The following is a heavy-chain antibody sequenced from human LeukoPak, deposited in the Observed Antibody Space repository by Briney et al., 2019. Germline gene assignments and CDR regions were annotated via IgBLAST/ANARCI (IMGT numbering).Heavy chain of an antibody. V-gene: IGHV4-39*07. D-gene: IGHD2-2*01. J-gene: IGHJ5*02. CDR1: GGSISSSSYY. CDR3: ARDRQYQLLKVHWFDP. CDR2: IYYRGST. Sequence: SETLSLTCTVSGGSISSSSYYWGCIRQPPGKGLEWIGSIYYRGSTYYNPSLQSRVTISVDTSKNQFYLKLSSVTAADTALYYCARDRQYQLLKVHWFDPWGQGTLVTVSS.